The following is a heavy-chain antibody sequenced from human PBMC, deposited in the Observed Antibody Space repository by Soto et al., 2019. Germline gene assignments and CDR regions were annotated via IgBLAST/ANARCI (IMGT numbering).Heavy chain of an antibody. CDR1: GFTFSSYG. CDR2: ISYDENNK. Sequence: GGSLRLSCAASGFTFSSYGMNWVRQAPGKGLEWVAVISYDENNKYYADSVKGRFTISRDNSKNTLYLQMNSLRAEDTAVYYCTTDRTLIQLWYYYYYGMDVWGQGTTVTVS. V-gene: IGHV3-30*03. D-gene: IGHD5-18*01. J-gene: IGHJ6*02. CDR3: TTDRTLIQLWYYYYYGMDV.